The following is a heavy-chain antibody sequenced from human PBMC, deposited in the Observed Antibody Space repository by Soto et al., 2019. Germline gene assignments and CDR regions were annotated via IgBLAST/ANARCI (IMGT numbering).Heavy chain of an antibody. CDR2: ISYDGSNK. Sequence: QVQLVESGGGVVQPGRSLRLSCAASGFTFSSYAMHWVRQAPGKGLEWVAVISYDGSNKYYADSVKGRFTISRDNSKNTLYLQMNSLRAEDTAVYYCARDLYYYYYGMDVWGQGTTVTASS. CDR1: GFTFSSYA. J-gene: IGHJ6*02. CDR3: ARDLYYYYYGMDV. V-gene: IGHV3-30-3*01.